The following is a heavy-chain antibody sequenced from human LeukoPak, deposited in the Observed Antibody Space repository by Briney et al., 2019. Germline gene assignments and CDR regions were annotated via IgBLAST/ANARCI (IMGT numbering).Heavy chain of an antibody. V-gene: IGHV1-18*01. D-gene: IGHD2-21*02. CDR1: GYTFTSYG. J-gene: IGHJ4*02. CDR2: ISAYNGNT. Sequence: ASVKVSCKASGYTFTSYGISWVRQAPGQGLEWMGWISAYNGNTNYAQKLQGRVTMTTDTSTSTAYMELRSLRSDDTAVYYCARGAYCGGDCYYFDYWGQGTLVTVSS. CDR3: ARGAYCGGDCYYFDY.